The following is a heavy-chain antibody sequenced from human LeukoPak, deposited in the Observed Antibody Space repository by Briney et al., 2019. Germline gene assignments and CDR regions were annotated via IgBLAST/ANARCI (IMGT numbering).Heavy chain of an antibody. CDR3: ARDHRDYGDQEGLSY. J-gene: IGHJ4*02. D-gene: IGHD4-17*01. V-gene: IGHV3-23*01. CDR2: STGSGGTT. CDR1: GFTFSSYA. Sequence: GGSLRLSCAASGFTFSSYAMTWVRQAPGKGLEWVSASTGSGGTTYYADTVMGRFTISRDNSKNTLYLQMNSLRAEDTAVYYCARDHRDYGDQEGLSYWGQGTLVTVSS.